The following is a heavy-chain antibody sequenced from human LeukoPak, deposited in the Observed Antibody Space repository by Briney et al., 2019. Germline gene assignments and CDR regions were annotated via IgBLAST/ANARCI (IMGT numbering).Heavy chain of an antibody. J-gene: IGHJ4*02. CDR1: GFTFSNYA. Sequence: PGGSLRLSCAASGFTFSNYALTWVRQAPGKGLEWVSSISGSGGNTYYAESVKGRFTISRDNAKNSLYLQMNSLRVEDTAVYYCARAEGSGSSFDYWGQGTLVTVSS. CDR2: ISGSGGNT. V-gene: IGHV3-23*01. D-gene: IGHD3-10*01. CDR3: ARAEGSGSSFDY.